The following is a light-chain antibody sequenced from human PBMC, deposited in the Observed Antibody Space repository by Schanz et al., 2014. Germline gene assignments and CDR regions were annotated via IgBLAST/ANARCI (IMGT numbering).Light chain of an antibody. Sequence: EIVLTQSPGTLSLSPGERATLSCRASQSVSSNYLAWYQQKPGQAPRLLIYGASSRATGIPDRFSGNGSRTDFTLTISRLEPEDFAVYYCQQRSNWPSLTFGGGTKVDFK. CDR3: QQRSNWPSLT. CDR1: QSVSSNY. V-gene: IGKV3D-20*02. CDR2: GAS. J-gene: IGKJ4*01.